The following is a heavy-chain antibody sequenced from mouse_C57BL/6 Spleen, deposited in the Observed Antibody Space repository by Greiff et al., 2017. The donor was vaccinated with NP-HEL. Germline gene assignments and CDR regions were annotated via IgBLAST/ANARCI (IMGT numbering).Heavy chain of an antibody. CDR2: IDPNSGGT. CDR3: AREGVVAEVYAMDY. CDR1: GYTFTSYW. J-gene: IGHJ4*01. D-gene: IGHD1-1*01. V-gene: IGHV1-72*01. Sequence: VQLQQPGPELVKPGASVKLSCKASGYTFTSYWMHWVKQRPGRGLEWIGRIDPNSGGTKYNEKFKSKATLTVDKPSSTAYMQLSSLTSKDSAVYYCAREGVVAEVYAMDYWGQGTSVTVSS.